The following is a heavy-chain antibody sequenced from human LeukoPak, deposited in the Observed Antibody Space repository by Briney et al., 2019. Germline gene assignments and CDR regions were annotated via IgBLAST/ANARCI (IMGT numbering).Heavy chain of an antibody. Sequence: GASVKVSCKASGYTFTGYYMHWVRQAPGQGLEWTGWINPNSGGTNYAQKFQGRVTMTRDTSISTAYMELSRLRSDDTAVYYCARVISSIADAWFDPWGQGTLVTVSS. CDR2: INPNSGGT. D-gene: IGHD6-6*01. CDR3: ARVISSIADAWFDP. V-gene: IGHV1-2*02. CDR1: GYTFTGYY. J-gene: IGHJ5*02.